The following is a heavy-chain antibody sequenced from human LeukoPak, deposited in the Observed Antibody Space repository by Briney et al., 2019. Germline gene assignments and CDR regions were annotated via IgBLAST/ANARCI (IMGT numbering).Heavy chain of an antibody. CDR2: ISYDGSNK. CDR3: APPPPHGGYDPFDY. CDR1: GFTFSSYA. J-gene: IGHJ4*02. Sequence: GGSLRLSCAASGFTFSSYAMHWVRQAPGKGLEWVAVISYDGSNKYYADSVKGRFTISRDNSKNTLYLQMNSLRAEDTAVYYCAPPPPHGGYDPFDYWGQGTLVTVSS. V-gene: IGHV3-30-3*01. D-gene: IGHD5-12*01.